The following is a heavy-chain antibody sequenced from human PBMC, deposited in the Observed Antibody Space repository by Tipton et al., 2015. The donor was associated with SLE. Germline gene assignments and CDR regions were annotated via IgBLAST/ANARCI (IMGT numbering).Heavy chain of an antibody. D-gene: IGHD5-18*01. J-gene: IGHJ4*02. V-gene: IGHV3-30*04. CDR3: AKDRGGLVDTGTLES. CDR1: GFTFSSYV. Sequence: SLRLSCAASGFTFSSYVMHWVRQTPGKGLEWVAVISYDGSNKYYADSVKGRFSISRDNSKNVLYLDMYSLRAEDTARYYCAKDRGGLVDTGTLESWGQGSQVTVSS. CDR2: ISYDGSNK.